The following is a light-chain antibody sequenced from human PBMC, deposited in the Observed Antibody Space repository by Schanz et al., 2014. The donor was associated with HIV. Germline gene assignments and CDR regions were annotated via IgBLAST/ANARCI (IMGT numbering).Light chain of an antibody. V-gene: IGLV1-40*01. CDR3: QSYDSSLRALV. CDR1: RSNIGAGHD. Sequence: QSVLTQPPSVSGAPGQRVTLSCTGSRSNIGAGHDVHWYQQLPGTAPKLLIYRNSKRPSGVPDRFSASKSGTSASLAITGFQAEDEADYYCQSYDSSLRALVFGGGTKLTVL. J-gene: IGLJ3*02. CDR2: RNS.